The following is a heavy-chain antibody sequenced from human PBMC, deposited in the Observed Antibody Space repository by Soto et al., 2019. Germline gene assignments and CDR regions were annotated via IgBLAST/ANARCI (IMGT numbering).Heavy chain of an antibody. CDR1: GGTFSSYA. CDR3: ARDGVQLWAGDNYYYYGMDV. CDR2: IIPIFGTA. Sequence: ASVKVSCKASGGTFSSYAISWVRQAPGQGLEWMGGIIPIFGTANYAQKFQGRVTITADESTSTAYMELSSLRSEDTAVYYCARDGVQLWAGDNYYYYGMDVWGQGTTVTVSS. J-gene: IGHJ6*02. D-gene: IGHD5-18*01. V-gene: IGHV1-69*13.